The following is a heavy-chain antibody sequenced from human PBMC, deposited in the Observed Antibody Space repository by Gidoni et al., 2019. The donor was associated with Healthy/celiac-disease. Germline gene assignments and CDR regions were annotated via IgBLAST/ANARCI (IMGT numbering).Heavy chain of an antibody. Sequence: EVQLVESGGVVVQPGGSLRLSCAASGFTFDDYAMHWVRQAPGKGLEWVSLICWDGGSTYYADSVKGRFTISRDNSKNSLYLQMNSLRAEDTALYYCAKDIREDYDSSGYYDYWGQGTLVTVSS. CDR3: AKDIREDYDSSGYYDY. CDR1: GFTFDDYA. V-gene: IGHV3-43D*04. D-gene: IGHD3-22*01. CDR2: ICWDGGST. J-gene: IGHJ4*02.